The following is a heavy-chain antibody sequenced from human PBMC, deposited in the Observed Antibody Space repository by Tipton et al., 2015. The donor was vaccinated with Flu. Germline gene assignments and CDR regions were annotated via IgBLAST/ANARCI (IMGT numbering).Heavy chain of an antibody. CDR1: GDSIGSDYF. J-gene: IGHJ5*02. V-gene: IGHV4-38-2*02. D-gene: IGHD4/OR15-4a*01. Sequence: TLSLTCSVSGDSIGSDYFWGWIRQPPGQGLEWIGNIHPSGTTYINPSLTSRVTLSVDRSENQFSLRLNSVTAAGTAVYYCARVRGALPDSWGQGTLVTVSS. CDR2: IHPSGTT. CDR3: ARVRGALPDS.